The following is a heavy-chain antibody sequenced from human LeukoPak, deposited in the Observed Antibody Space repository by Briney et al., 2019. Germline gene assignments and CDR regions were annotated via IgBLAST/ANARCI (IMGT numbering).Heavy chain of an antibody. D-gene: IGHD6-19*01. CDR2: ISGDGGST. Sequence: GVPLRLSCEASGFTFDDHAMHWVRQAPGKAVEWVSLISGDGGSTHHADSVKGRFTISRDNSKNSLYLQMNSLRTEDTALYYCAKDMAYSSGWYGIDYWGQGTLVTVSS. CDR3: AKDMAYSSGWYGIDY. V-gene: IGHV3-43*02. CDR1: GFTFDDHA. J-gene: IGHJ4*02.